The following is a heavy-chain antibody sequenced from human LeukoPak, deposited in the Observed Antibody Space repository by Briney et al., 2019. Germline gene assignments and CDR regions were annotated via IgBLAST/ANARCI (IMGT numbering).Heavy chain of an antibody. D-gene: IGHD3-10*01. CDR1: GYTFTCYY. CDR3: ARDGPLWFGEFPTHDY. Sequence: GASVKVSCKASGYTFTCYYMHWVRQAPGQGLEWMGWINPNSGGTNYAQKFQGRVTMTRDTSISTAYMELSRLRSDDTAVYYCARDGPLWFGEFPTHDYWGQGTLVTVSS. J-gene: IGHJ4*02. V-gene: IGHV1-2*02. CDR2: INPNSGGT.